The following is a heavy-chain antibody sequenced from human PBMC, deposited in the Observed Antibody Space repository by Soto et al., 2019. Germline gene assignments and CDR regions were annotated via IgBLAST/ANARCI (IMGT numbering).Heavy chain of an antibody. CDR2: IRGKGYGGAT. Sequence: EVQVVESGGGSVQPGRSLRVSCSAAGFTIGDYHMSWFRRAPGKGLEWVGYIRGKGYGGATEYAASVKDRFIISRDDSENIAYLQMNSLKTEDTAVYYCARGDWQYYFDYWDQGALVTVSS. V-gene: IGHV3-49*03. D-gene: IGHD3-9*01. CDR3: ARGDWQYYFDY. J-gene: IGHJ4*02. CDR1: GFTIGDYH.